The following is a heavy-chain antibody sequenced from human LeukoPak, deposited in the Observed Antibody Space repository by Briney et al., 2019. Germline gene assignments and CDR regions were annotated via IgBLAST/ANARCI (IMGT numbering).Heavy chain of an antibody. D-gene: IGHD2-2*03. CDR3: PRSRWIGTSPVFDL. J-gene: IGHJ4*02. CDR2: IRHDARNA. Sequence: PGGSLRHSCAQPRFKSNDYSMRWVPQAPGKGLEWVAYIRHDARNAYYADAVKGRFTISRDNSRTILYLQMNSLRAEDTAMYYCPRSRWIGTSPVFDLWGQGTPVTVSS. V-gene: IGHV3-30*02. CDR1: RFKSNDYS.